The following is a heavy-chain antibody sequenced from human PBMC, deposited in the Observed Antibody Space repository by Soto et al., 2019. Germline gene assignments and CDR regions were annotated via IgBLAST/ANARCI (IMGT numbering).Heavy chain of an antibody. CDR2: IYPGDSDT. D-gene: IGHD6-13*01. J-gene: IGHJ6*02. CDR1: RYSVTSYW. V-gene: IGHV5-51*07. Sequence: PGESLKISCNGSRYSVTSYWIGWVHHMPGKGLEWMGIIYPGDSDTRYSPSFQGQVTISADKSISTAYLQWSSLKASDTAMYYCARQSIPGYSSSWYVRYYYGMDVWGQGTTVTVSS. CDR3: ARQSIPGYSSSWYVRYYYGMDV.